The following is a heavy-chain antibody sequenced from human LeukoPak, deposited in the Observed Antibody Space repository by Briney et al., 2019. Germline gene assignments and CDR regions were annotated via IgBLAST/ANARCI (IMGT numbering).Heavy chain of an antibody. CDR1: GFTFSNAW. CDR2: IKSKTDGGTT. V-gene: IGHV3-15*01. Sequence: GGSLRLSCAASGFTFSNAWMSWVRQAPGKGLEWVGRIKSKTDGGTTDYAAPVKGRFTIPRDESKNTLYLQMNSLKTEDTAVYYCTADYGEYYYYYYMDVWGKGTTVTISS. CDR3: TADYGEYYYYYYMDV. J-gene: IGHJ6*03. D-gene: IGHD4-17*01.